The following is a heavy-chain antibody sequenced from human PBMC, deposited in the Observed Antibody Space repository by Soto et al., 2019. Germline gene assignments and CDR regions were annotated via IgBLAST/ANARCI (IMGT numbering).Heavy chain of an antibody. CDR1: GFTVSTFS. CDR3: ARDLGWAFDS. V-gene: IGHV3-48*02. Sequence: EVQLVESGGVSVQPGGSLRLSCAASGFTVSTFSMNWVRQAPGRGLEWISYISGGGRPISYADSVKGRFTISRDNAKNSLDLQMDSLTDEDTAVYYCARDLGWAFDSWGQGTLVTVSS. CDR2: ISGGGRPI. J-gene: IGHJ4*02. D-gene: IGHD6-19*01.